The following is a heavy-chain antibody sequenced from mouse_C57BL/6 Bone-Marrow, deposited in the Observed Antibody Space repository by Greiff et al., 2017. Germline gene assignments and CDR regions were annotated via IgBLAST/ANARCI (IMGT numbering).Heavy chain of an antibody. CDR1: GYSITSGYY. D-gene: IGHD2-2*01. J-gene: IGHJ2*01. CDR2: ISYDGSN. Sequence: QSGPGLVKPSQSLSLTCSVTGYSITSGYYWNWIRQFPGNKLEWMGYISYDGSNNYNPSLKNRISITRDTSKNQFFLKLNSVTTEDTATYYCARGLYYGYDGGYYFDYWGQGTTLTVSS. CDR3: ARGLYYGYDGGYYFDY. V-gene: IGHV3-6*01.